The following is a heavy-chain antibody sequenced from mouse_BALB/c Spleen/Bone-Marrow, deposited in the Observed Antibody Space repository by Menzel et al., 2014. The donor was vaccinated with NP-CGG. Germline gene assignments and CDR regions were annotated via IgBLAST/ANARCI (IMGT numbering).Heavy chain of an antibody. Sequence: EVKLMESGGGLVQPGGFLKLSCAASGFDFSRYWMSWVRRAPGKGLEWIGEINPDSSTINYTPSLKDKFIISRDNAKNTLYLQMSKVRSEDTALYYCARLNYYGNLFVWGAGTTVTVSS. V-gene: IGHV4-1*02. D-gene: IGHD1-1*01. J-gene: IGHJ1*01. CDR3: ARLNYYGNLFV. CDR1: GFDFSRYW. CDR2: INPDSSTI.